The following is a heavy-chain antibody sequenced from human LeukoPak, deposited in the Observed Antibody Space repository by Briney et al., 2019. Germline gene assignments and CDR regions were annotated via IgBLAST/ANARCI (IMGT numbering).Heavy chain of an antibody. CDR1: GFTLSNHW. V-gene: IGHV3-7*03. CDR2: IKQDGIEK. D-gene: IGHD6-13*01. Sequence: GGSLRLSCAASGFTLSNHWMIWVRQAPGKGLECVANIKQDGIEKYYLDSVKGRFTISRDNAKNSLYLQMNSLKAEDTALYYCAKEYSSRWSFDYRGQGTLVTVSS. CDR3: AKEYSSRWSFDY. J-gene: IGHJ4*02.